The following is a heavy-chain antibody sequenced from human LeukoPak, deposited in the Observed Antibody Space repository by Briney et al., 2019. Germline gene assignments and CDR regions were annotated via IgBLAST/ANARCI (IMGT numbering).Heavy chain of an antibody. J-gene: IGHJ6*03. V-gene: IGHV4-59*01. CDR1: GGSISSYY. CDR2: IYYSGST. CDR3: AREWSYYYYYMDV. D-gene: IGHD3-3*01. Sequence: SETLSLTCTVSGGSISSYYWSWIRQPPGKALEWIGYIYYSGSTNYNPSLKSRVTISVDTSKNQFSLKLSSVTAADTAVYYCAREWSYYYYYMDVWGKGTTVTVSS.